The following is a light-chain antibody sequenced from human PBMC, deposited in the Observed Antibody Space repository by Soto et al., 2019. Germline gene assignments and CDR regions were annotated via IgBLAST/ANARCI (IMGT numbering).Light chain of an antibody. V-gene: IGKV1-33*01. CDR1: QDISNY. Sequence: DIQMTQSPSSLSASVGDRVTITCQASQDISNYLNWYQQKPGKAPKLLIYDASNLETGVPSRFSGSGSGTDFTFTISSLQPEDIATYYCQQYDNLPLSRMYTFGQGTKLEIK. CDR2: DAS. J-gene: IGKJ2*01. CDR3: QQYDNLPLSRMYT.